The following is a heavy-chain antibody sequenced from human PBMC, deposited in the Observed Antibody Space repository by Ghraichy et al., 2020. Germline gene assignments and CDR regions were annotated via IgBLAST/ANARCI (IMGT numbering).Heavy chain of an antibody. D-gene: IGHD4-17*01. CDR1: GFTFSSYA. Sequence: GESLNISCAASGFTFSSYAMSWVRQAPGKGLEWVSAISGSGGSTYYADSVKGRFTISRDNSKNTLYLQMNSLRAEDTAVYYCAKDDYDYGDYSSLSLDYYGMDVWGQGTTVTVSS. CDR2: ISGSGGST. J-gene: IGHJ6*02. CDR3: AKDDYDYGDYSSLSLDYYGMDV. V-gene: IGHV3-23*01.